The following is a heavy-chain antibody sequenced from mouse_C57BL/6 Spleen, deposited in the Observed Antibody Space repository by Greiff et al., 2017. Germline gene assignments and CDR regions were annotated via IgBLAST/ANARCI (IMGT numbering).Heavy chain of an antibody. Sequence: VQLEQPGAELVKPGASVKMSCKASGYTFTSYWITWVKQRPGQGLEWIGDIYPGRGSTNYNEKFKSKATLTVDTSSSTAYLQLSSLTSEDSAVEYWCLYDSFSYAMDYWGQGTSVTVSS. V-gene: IGHV1-55*01. D-gene: IGHD2-12*01. J-gene: IGHJ4*01. CDR2: IYPGRGST. CDR3: CLYDSFSYAMDY. CDR1: GYTFTSYW.